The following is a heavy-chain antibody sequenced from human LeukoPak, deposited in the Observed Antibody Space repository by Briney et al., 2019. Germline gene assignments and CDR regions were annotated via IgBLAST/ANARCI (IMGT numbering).Heavy chain of an antibody. CDR1: GFTVSSNY. V-gene: IGHV3-53*01. Sequence: GGSLRLSCAASGFTVSSNYMSWVRQAPGKGLEWVSVIYSGGSTYYADSVKGRFTISRDNSKNTLYLQMNSLRAEDTAVYYCARDWSGGSYLFDPWGQGTLVTVSS. CDR2: IYSGGST. CDR3: ARDWSGGSYLFDP. J-gene: IGHJ5*02. D-gene: IGHD1-26*01.